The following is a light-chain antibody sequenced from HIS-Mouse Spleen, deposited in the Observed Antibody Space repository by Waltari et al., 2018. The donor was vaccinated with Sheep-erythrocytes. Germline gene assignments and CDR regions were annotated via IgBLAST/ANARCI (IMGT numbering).Light chain of an antibody. J-gene: IGLJ3*02. CDR3: CSCAGSSTPWV. CDR1: SSEFGSYNL. Sequence: QSALTQPASVSGPPGQSITISCPGTSSEFGSYNLVSGYQQHPGKAPKLMIYEGSKRPSGVSNRFSGSRSGKTASLTISGLQAEDEADYYCCSCAGSSTPWVFGGGTKLTVL. CDR2: EGS. V-gene: IGLV2-23*01.